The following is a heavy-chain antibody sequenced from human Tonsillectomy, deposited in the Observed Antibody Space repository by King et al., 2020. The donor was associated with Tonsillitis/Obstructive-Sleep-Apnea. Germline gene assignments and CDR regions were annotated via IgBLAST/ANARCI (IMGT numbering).Heavy chain of an antibody. Sequence: QLVQSGAEVKKPGSSVKVSCKASGGTFSSFVISWMRQAPGQGLEWMGGIVPIFDTANYAQKFQGRVTITADESTSTAYMELSSLRSEDTAVYYCATGVEHLVPYYMAVWGKGTTVTVSS. CDR2: IVPIFDTA. CDR1: GGTFSSFV. V-gene: IGHV1-69*01. CDR3: ATGVEHLVPYYMAV. J-gene: IGHJ6*03. D-gene: IGHD6-6*01.